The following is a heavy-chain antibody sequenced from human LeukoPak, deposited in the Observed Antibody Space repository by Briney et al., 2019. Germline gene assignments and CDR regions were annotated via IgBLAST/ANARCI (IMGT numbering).Heavy chain of an antibody. CDR2: INHSGST. V-gene: IGHV4-34*01. Sequence: SETLSLACAVYGGSFSGYYWSWFRQPPGKGLEWIGEINHSGSTNYNPSLKSRVTISVDTSKNQFSLKLSSVTAADTAVYYCAGYCSSTSCQPLNWFDPWGQGTLVTVSS. CDR1: GGSFSGYY. D-gene: IGHD2-2*01. J-gene: IGHJ5*02. CDR3: AGYCSSTSCQPLNWFDP.